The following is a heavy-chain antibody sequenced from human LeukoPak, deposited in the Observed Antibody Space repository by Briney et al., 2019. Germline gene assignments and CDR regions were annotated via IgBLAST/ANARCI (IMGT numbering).Heavy chain of an antibody. CDR3: ARAGYSSGWDFWRGYYFDY. V-gene: IGHV4-4*07. CDR1: GGSISSYY. CDR2: IFGSGST. Sequence: SETLSLTCTVSGGSISSYYWSWIRQPAGEGLEWIGRIFGSGSTNYNPSLKSRLTMSVDTSKNQFSLKLTSVTAADTAVYYCARAGYSSGWDFWRGYYFDYWGQGTLVTVSS. D-gene: IGHD6-19*01. J-gene: IGHJ4*02.